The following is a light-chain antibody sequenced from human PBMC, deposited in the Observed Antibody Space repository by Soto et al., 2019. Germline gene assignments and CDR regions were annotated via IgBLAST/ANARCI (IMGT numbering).Light chain of an antibody. CDR1: GSNVESNF. Sequence: QSVLTQPPSASGTPGQRVTISRSGSGSNVESNFVSWYQQLPETAPKLLIFRTYQRPSGVPDRFSGSKSATSASLAISGLRSEDEGDYYCAAWDDSPSAHVVFGGGTKLTVL. J-gene: IGLJ2*01. V-gene: IGLV1-47*01. CDR3: AAWDDSPSAHVV. CDR2: RTY.